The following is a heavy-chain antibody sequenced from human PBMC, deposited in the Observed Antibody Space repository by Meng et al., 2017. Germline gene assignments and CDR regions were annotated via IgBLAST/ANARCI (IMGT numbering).Heavy chain of an antibody. V-gene: IGHV4-39*07. CDR2: IYYSGST. Sequence: LPQQGSGPGLEKPSETLSRNCTFAGCSISSSSYYCGWIRQPPGKGLEWIGSIYYSGSTYYNPSLKSRVTISVDTSKNQFSLKLSSVTAADTAVYYWAWVPYYGSGSYQYNWFDPWGQGTLVTVSS. J-gene: IGHJ5*02. D-gene: IGHD3-10*01. CDR1: GCSISSSSYY. CDR3: AWVPYYGSGSYQYNWFDP.